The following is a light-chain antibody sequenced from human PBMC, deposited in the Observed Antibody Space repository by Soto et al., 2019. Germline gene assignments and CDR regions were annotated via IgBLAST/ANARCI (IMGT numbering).Light chain of an antibody. CDR1: SSDVGGYNY. CDR3: SSYAGNNNYV. J-gene: IGLJ1*01. V-gene: IGLV2-8*01. CDR2: EVS. Sequence: QSALTQPPSASGSPGQSVTNSCTGTSSDVGGYNYVSWYQHHPGKAPKLMLYEVSQRPSGVPDRFSGSKSANTASLTVSGLQAEDEADYYCSSYAGNNNYVFGTGTKVTVL.